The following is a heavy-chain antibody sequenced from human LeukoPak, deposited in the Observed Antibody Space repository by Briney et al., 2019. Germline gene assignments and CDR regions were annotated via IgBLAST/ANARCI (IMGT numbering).Heavy chain of an antibody. CDR2: IYYSGST. Sequence: PSETLSLTCAVYGGSFSGYYWSWIRQPPGKGLEWIGYIYYSGSTNYNPSLKSRVTMSVDTSKNQFSLKLSSVTAADTAVYYCARLGFHYGMDVWGQGTTVTVSS. V-gene: IGHV4-59*12. CDR3: ARLGFHYGMDV. J-gene: IGHJ6*02. CDR1: GGSFSGYY.